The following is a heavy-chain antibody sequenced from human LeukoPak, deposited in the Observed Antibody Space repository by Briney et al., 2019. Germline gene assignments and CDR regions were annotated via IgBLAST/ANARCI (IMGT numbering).Heavy chain of an antibody. Sequence: SVKVSCKASGGSLSDYSISWVRQAPGQGLEWMGRIIAILDTAHYAQKFQGRFTITADKATTTVYMELSSLRSDDTAVYYCVRSGYDYDWFDPWGQGTLVTVS. CDR1: GGSLSDYS. V-gene: IGHV1-69*08. CDR2: IIAILDTA. J-gene: IGHJ5*02. D-gene: IGHD5-12*01. CDR3: VRSGYDYDWFDP.